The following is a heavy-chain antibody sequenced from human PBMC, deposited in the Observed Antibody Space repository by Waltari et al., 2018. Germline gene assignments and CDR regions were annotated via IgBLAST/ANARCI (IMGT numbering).Heavy chain of an antibody. CDR1: GGSISSSSYY. D-gene: IGHD4-17*01. V-gene: IGHV3-7*01. Sequence: LQLQESGPGLVKPSETLSLTCTVSGGSISSSSYYWGWIRQPPGKGLEWVANIKQDGSEKYYVDSVKGRFTISRDNAKNSLYLQMNSLRAEDTAVYYCARPLNDYGDLPYYFDYWGQGTLVTVSS. CDR3: ARPLNDYGDLPYYFDY. CDR2: IKQDGSEK. J-gene: IGHJ4*02.